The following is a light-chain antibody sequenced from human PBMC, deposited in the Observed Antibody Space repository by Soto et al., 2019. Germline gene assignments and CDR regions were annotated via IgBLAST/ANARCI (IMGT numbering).Light chain of an antibody. CDR3: QQSYSTPRRT. Sequence: DIQMTQSPSSLSASVGDRVTITCRASQSISSYLNWYQQKPGKAPKLLIYAASSLQSGVPSRFSGSGSGTDFTRTISSLQPEDFATYYCQQSYSTPRRTFGQGTKVEIK. J-gene: IGKJ1*01. CDR2: AAS. CDR1: QSISSY. V-gene: IGKV1-39*01.